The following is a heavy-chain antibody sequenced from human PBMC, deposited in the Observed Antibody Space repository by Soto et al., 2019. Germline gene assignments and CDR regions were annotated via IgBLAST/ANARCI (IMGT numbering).Heavy chain of an antibody. Sequence: PSQSLSLTCAISGDSVSSNSAAWNWIRQSPSRGLEWLGRTYYRSKWYNDYAVSVKSRITINPDTSKNQFSLQLNSVTPEDTAVYYCARDPQNPIAAAYDYWGQGTLVTVSS. CDR1: GDSVSSNSAA. J-gene: IGHJ4*02. V-gene: IGHV6-1*01. CDR2: TYYRSKWYN. D-gene: IGHD6-13*01. CDR3: ARDPQNPIAAAYDY.